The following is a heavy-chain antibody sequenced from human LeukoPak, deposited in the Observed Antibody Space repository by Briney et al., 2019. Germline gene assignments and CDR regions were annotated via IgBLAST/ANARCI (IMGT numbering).Heavy chain of an antibody. CDR2: IRPEGSGE. J-gene: IGHJ4*02. D-gene: IGHD1-7*01. CDR3: ARLLGTVTTYDY. V-gene: IGHV3-7*01. CDR1: GFTFSSHW. Sequence: GGSLRLSCAASGFTFSSHWMSWVRQAPGSGLQWVASIRPEGSGEYYLDSVKGRFTISRDNTKNSLYLQMKSLRAEDTAVYYCARLLGTVTTYDYWGQGTLVTVSS.